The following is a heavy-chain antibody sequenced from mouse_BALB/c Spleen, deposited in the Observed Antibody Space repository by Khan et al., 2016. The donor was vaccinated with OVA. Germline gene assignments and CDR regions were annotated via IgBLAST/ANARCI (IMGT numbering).Heavy chain of an antibody. CDR3: ARSVTITTVVATDFDN. J-gene: IGHJ2*01. V-gene: IGHV3-2*02. Sequence: EVQLQESGPGLVKPSQSLSLTCTVTGYSITSDYAWNWIRQFPGNKLEWMGYISYSGRTSYNPSLQSRISITRDTSKNPFFLQLHSLTTEDTATDYCARSVTITTVVATDFDNWGQGTTLAVSS. D-gene: IGHD1-1*01. CDR2: ISYSGRT. CDR1: GYSITSDYA.